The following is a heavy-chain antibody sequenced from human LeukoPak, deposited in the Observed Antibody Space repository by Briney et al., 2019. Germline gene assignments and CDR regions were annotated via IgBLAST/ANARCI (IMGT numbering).Heavy chain of an antibody. J-gene: IGHJ4*02. D-gene: IGHD6-19*01. CDR3: ARGGSLAVAPHLYYFDY. CDR1: GYTFIAYY. Sequence: GASVKVSRKASGYTFIAYYIHWVRQAPGQGLEWMGIINPSGGSTTYAQNFQGRVTMTRDTSTSAVYMELSSLGSEDTAVYYCARGGSLAVAPHLYYFDYWGQGTLVTVSS. CDR2: INPSGGST. V-gene: IGHV1-46*01.